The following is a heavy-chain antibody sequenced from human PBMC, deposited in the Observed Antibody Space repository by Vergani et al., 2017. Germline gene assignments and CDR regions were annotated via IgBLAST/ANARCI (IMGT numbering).Heavy chain of an antibody. V-gene: IGHV3-30*02. CDR1: GFTFSTSG. CDR3: VKDHPVFDE. J-gene: IGHJ4*02. CDR2: IQKDGIDK. Sequence: VQLVESGGGLVKPGGSLRLSCAASGFTFSTSGMHWVRQAPGKGLEWVAFIQKDGIDKFYADSVRGRFTISRDISKNTLYLEMNSLSAEDTALYHCVKDHPVFDEWGRGTLVSVS.